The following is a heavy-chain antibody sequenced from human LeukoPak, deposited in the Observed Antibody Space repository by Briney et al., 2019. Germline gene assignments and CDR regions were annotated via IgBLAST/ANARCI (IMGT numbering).Heavy chain of an antibody. CDR1: GYPFSNYD. V-gene: IGHV1-8*01. CDR2: MNPGSGDT. Sequence: GASVKVPCKASGYPFSNYDVNWVRQAPGQGLEWMAWMNPGSGDTGYAQKFQGRLTMSSNISMNTASMELRSLTSEDTAVYFCARSRRGYYMDVWGTGTPVTVSS. CDR3: ARSRRGYYMDV. J-gene: IGHJ6*03.